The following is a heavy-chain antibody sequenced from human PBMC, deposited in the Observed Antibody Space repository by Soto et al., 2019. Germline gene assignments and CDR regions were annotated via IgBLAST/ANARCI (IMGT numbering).Heavy chain of an antibody. CDR2: IYYSGST. D-gene: IGHD6-19*01. CDR1: GGSVSSGSYY. J-gene: IGHJ4*02. CDR3: ATCEILDSSGWGR. Sequence: SETLSLTCTVSGGSVSSGSYYWSWIRQPPGKGLEWIGYIYYSGSTNYNPSLKSRVTISVDTSKNQFSLKLSSVTAADTAVYYCATCEILDSSGWGRWGQGTLVTVSS. V-gene: IGHV4-61*01.